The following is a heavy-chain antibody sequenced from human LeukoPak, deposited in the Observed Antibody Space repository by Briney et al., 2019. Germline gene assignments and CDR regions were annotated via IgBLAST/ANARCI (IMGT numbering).Heavy chain of an antibody. Sequence: GGSLRLSCAASGFTFSSYEMNWVRQAPWKGLEWVSYISSSGSTIYYADSVKGRFTISRDNAKNSLYLQMNSLRAEDTAVYYCARLQWFGGYYFDYWGQGTLVTVSS. V-gene: IGHV3-48*03. CDR2: ISSSGSTI. CDR3: ARLQWFGGYYFDY. J-gene: IGHJ4*02. D-gene: IGHD3-10*01. CDR1: GFTFSSYE.